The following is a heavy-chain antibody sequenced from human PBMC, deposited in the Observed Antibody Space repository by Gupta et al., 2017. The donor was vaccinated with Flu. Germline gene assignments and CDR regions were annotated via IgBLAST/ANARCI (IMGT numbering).Heavy chain of an antibody. CDR1: GFTFSSYW. CDR3: ARDSGLVEMASLDY. Sequence: EVQLVESGRGLVQPGGSLRLSCAASGFTFSSYWMPCVRQAPGKGLVWVSRINSDGSSTSYADSVKGRFTISRDNAKNTLYLQMNSLRAEDTAVYYCARDSGLVEMASLDYWGQGTLVTVSS. V-gene: IGHV3-74*01. D-gene: IGHD2-15*01. J-gene: IGHJ4*02. CDR2: INSDGSST.